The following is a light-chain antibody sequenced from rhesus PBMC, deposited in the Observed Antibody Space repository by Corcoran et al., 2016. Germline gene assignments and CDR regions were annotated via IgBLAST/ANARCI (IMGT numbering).Light chain of an antibody. V-gene: IGKV1-37*01. CDR2: YAS. Sequence: DIQMTQSPSSLSASVGDRVTITCRASQGISSYLSWYQQKPGKAPKPLIYYASNLESGVPSRFSGRGSWTIFTLTIRSLQPEDFATYYCQTYNSDPYRFGQGTKVEIK. CDR1: QGISSY. J-gene: IGKJ2*01. CDR3: QTYNSDPYR.